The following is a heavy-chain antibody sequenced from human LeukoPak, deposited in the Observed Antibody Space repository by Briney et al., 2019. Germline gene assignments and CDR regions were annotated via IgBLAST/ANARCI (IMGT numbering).Heavy chain of an antibody. CDR1: GFTISSYW. J-gene: IGHJ6*02. V-gene: IGHV3-74*03. CDR3: ARELVAVTTYYYYYYGMDV. D-gene: IGHD4-11*01. Sequence: GSLRLSCGATGFTISSYWMHWVRQAPGKGLVWVSRINGDGSSTTYADSVKGRFTISRDNAKNTLYLQMNSLRAEDTAVYYCARELVAVTTYYYYYYGMDVWGQGTTVTVSS. CDR2: INGDGSST.